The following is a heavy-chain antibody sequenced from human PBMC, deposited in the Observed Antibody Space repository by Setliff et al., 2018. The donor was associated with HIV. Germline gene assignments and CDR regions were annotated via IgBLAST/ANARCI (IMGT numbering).Heavy chain of an antibody. CDR3: AKDHKGYYYDSSGYHYEGVDY. Sequence: GGSLRLSCAASGFTFSTYSMAWVRQAPGKGLEWLSYIGSDVSIIFYGDSVKGRFTISRDNAKNSLYLQMNSLRAEDTAVYYCAKDHKGYYYDSSGYHYEGVDYWGQGTLVTVSS. D-gene: IGHD3-22*01. V-gene: IGHV3-48*04. J-gene: IGHJ4*02. CDR1: GFTFSTYS. CDR2: IGSDVSII.